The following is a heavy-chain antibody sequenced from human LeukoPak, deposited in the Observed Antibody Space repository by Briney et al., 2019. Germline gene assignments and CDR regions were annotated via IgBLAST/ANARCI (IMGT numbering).Heavy chain of an antibody. Sequence: GGSLTLSCAVSGFTFSSEAMGWVRQLPGGGLEWVSTISPAGGTTYYAESMKGRFTISRDNSTSTLYLQMNSLRVEDTAVYYCTKVRSGSSSWALRVFVYWGQGALVTVSS. CDR3: TKVRSGSSSWALRVFVY. D-gene: IGHD6-13*01. CDR1: GFTFSSEA. CDR2: ISPAGGTT. V-gene: IGHV3-23*01. J-gene: IGHJ4*02.